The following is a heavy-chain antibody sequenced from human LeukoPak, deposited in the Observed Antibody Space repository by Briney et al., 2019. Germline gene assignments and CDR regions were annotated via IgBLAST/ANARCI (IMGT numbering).Heavy chain of an antibody. CDR1: GYTFTGYY. Sequence: ASVKVSCKASGYTFTGYYMHWVRQSPGQGLERMGWINPNSGGTNYAQKFQGRVTMPRDTSISTAYMELSRLRSDDTAVYYCARAAYSSSSGWFDPWGQGTLVTVSS. D-gene: IGHD6-6*01. V-gene: IGHV1-2*02. CDR2: INPNSGGT. J-gene: IGHJ5*02. CDR3: ARAAYSSSSGWFDP.